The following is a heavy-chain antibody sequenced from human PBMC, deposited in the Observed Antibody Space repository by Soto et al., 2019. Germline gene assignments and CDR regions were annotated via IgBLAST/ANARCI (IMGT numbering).Heavy chain of an antibody. CDR1: GFSLSTSGVG. CDR3: AHRRWEGSCSGGSCQGDYFDY. D-gene: IGHD2-15*01. Sequence: QITLKESGPTLVKPTQTLTLTCTFSGFSLSTSGVGVGWIRQPPGKALEWLALIYWDDDKRYSPSLKSRLTITKDTSKNQVVLTMTNMDPVDTATYYCAHRRWEGSCSGGSCQGDYFDYWGQGTLVTVSS. J-gene: IGHJ4*02. V-gene: IGHV2-5*02. CDR2: IYWDDDK.